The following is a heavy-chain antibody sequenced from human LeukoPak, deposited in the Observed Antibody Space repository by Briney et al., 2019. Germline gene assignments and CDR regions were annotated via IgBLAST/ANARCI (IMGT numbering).Heavy chain of an antibody. V-gene: IGHV3-74*01. J-gene: IGHJ4*02. CDR1: GFTFTTSC. CDR3: VRGSTGYLMDY. CDR2: INTDGRIT. Sequence: GRSLRLSCAASGFTFTTSCMHWVRQIPGKGLVCLPVINTDGRITVYADSVKGRFTISRDNAKNTLYLKMNSLSPEDTAVYYCVRGSTGYLMDYWGEGTLVTVSS. D-gene: IGHD3-22*01.